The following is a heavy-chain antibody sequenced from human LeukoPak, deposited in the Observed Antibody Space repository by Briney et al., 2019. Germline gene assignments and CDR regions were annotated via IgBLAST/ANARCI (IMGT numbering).Heavy chain of an antibody. CDR3: ARDGQWLVGYFDY. CDR2: VSSSSSYI. D-gene: IGHD6-19*01. V-gene: IGHV3-21*01. J-gene: IGHJ4*02. CDR1: GFTFSSYS. Sequence: GGSLRLSCAASGFTFSSYSMNWVRQAPGKGLEWVSSVSSSSSYIYYADSVKGRFTISRDNAKNSLYLQMNSLRAEDMAVYYCARDGQWLVGYFDYWGQGTLVTVSS.